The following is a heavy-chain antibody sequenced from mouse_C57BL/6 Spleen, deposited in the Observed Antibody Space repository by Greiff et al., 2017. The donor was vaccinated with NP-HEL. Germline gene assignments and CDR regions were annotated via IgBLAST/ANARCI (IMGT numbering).Heavy chain of an antibody. CDR2: ISSGSSTI. J-gene: IGHJ3*01. CDR1: GFTFSDYG. CDR3: ARGLRGFAY. D-gene: IGHD1-1*01. V-gene: IGHV5-17*01. Sequence: EVKLMESGGGLVKPGGSLKLSCAASGFTFSDYGMHWVRQAPEKGLEWVAYISSGSSTIYYAATVKGRFTISRDNAKNTLFLQMTSLRSEDTAMYYCARGLRGFAYWGQGTLVTVSA.